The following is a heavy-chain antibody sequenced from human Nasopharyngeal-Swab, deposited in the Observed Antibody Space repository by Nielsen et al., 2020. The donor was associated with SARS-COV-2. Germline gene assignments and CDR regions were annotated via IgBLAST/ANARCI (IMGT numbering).Heavy chain of an antibody. CDR1: GFTFSSYA. J-gene: IGHJ6*03. CDR3: AKSGSGYSPDKLYYMDV. V-gene: IGHV3-23*01. Sequence: GGSLRLSCAASGFTFSSYAMSWVRQAPGKGLERVSAISGSGGSTYYADSVKGRFTISRDNSKNTLYLQMNSLRAEDTAVYYCAKSGSGYSPDKLYYMDVWGKGTTVTVSS. D-gene: IGHD6-13*01. CDR2: ISGSGGST.